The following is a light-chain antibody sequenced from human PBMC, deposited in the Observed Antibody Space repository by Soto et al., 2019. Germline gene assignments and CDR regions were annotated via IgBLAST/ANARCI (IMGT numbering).Light chain of an antibody. J-gene: IGKJ1*01. V-gene: IGKV4-1*01. Sequence: DIVMTQSPDSLAVSLGERATINCKSSQSVLYNSNNKNYLAWYQQKPGQPPKLLIYWASTRESGVPDRFSGSGSGTDFTLTISSLQAEEVAVYYCQQYYSPPWTFGQGTRVEIK. CDR2: WAS. CDR1: QSVLYNSNNKNY. CDR3: QQYYSPPWT.